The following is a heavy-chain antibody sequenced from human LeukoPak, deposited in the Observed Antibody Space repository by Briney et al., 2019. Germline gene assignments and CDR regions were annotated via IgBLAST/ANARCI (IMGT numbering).Heavy chain of an antibody. CDR1: GFTFSSYA. V-gene: IGHV3-23*01. CDR3: AKEILTGPYYGMDV. Sequence: GGSLRLSCAASGFTFSSYAMSWVRQAPGKGLEWVSAISGRGGSTYYADSVKGRFTIYRDNSKNTLCLQMNSLRAEDTALYYCAKEILTGPYYGMDVWGKGTTVTVSS. J-gene: IGHJ6*04. CDR2: ISGRGGST. D-gene: IGHD3-9*01.